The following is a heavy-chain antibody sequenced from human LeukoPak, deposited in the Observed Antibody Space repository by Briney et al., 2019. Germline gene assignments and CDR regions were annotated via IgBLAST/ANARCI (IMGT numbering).Heavy chain of an antibody. CDR3: ARVGSGNTYGYADY. CDR1: GFTFSSYA. Sequence: AGGSLRLSCAASGFTFSSYAMSWVRQAPGKGLEWVSAISGSGGDTYYADSVKGRFTISRDNSKNTLYLQMNSLRVEDTAVYFCARVGSGNTYGYADYWGQGTLVTVSS. V-gene: IGHV3-23*01. CDR2: ISGSGGDT. D-gene: IGHD5-18*01. J-gene: IGHJ4*02.